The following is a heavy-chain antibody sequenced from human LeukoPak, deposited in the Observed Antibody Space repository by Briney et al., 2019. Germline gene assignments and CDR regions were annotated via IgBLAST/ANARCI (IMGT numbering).Heavy chain of an antibody. J-gene: IGHJ4*02. CDR3: ARGLLIDRFDY. Sequence: SETLSLTCTVSGGSISSGDYYWSWIRQPPGKGLEWIGYIYYSGSTYYNPSLKSRVTISVDTSKNQFSLKLSSVTAADTAVYYCARGLLIDRFDYWGQGTLVTVSS. CDR2: IYYSGST. CDR1: GGSISSGDYY. D-gene: IGHD2-21*01. V-gene: IGHV4-30-4*02.